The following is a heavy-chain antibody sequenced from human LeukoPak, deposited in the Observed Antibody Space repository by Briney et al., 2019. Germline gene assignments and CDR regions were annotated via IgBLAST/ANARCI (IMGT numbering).Heavy chain of an antibody. V-gene: IGHV3-21*04. CDR2: ISRSNSYI. Sequence: PGGSLRLSCAASGFTFNTYTMDWVRQAPGKGLEWVSSISRSNSYIYYSDSVKGRFTMSRDNAKNSLYLQMNSLRAEDTAVYYCAKDVVVVVAPDEEYFQHWGQGTLVTVSS. CDR1: GFTFNTYT. J-gene: IGHJ1*01. D-gene: IGHD2-15*01. CDR3: AKDVVVVVAPDEEYFQH.